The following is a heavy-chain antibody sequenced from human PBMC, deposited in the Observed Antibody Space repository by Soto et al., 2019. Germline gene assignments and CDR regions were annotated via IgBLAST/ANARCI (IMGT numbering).Heavy chain of an antibody. CDR1: SASISSSSYT. Sequence: QLQLQESGPGLVKPSETLSLTCTVSSASISSSSYTWGWIRQPPGKGLEWIGSIYYSGTTYYNPSLNSRVTVAVDTSKNQFSLKVTSVTAADTAVYYCARLHGYCISSSCHGPYAMDVWGQGTTVTVSS. J-gene: IGHJ6*02. D-gene: IGHD2-2*01. V-gene: IGHV4-39*01. CDR2: IYYSGTT. CDR3: ARLHGYCISSSCHGPYAMDV.